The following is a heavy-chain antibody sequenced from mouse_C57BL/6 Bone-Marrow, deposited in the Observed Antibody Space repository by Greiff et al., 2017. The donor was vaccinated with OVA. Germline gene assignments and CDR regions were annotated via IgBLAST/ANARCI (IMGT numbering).Heavy chain of an antibody. CDR3: ARESYYGRYAMDY. V-gene: IGHV1-76*01. CDR2: IYPGSGNT. J-gene: IGHJ4*01. Sequence: VKLVESGAELVRPGASVKLSCKASGYTFTDYYINWVKQRPGQGLEWIARIYPGSGNTYYNEKFKGKATLTAEKSSSTAYMQLSSLTSEDSAVYFCARESYYGRYAMDYWGQGTSVTVSS. D-gene: IGHD1-1*02. CDR1: GYTFTDYY.